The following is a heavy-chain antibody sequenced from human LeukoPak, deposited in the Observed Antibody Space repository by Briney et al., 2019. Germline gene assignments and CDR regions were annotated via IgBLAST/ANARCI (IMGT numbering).Heavy chain of an antibody. V-gene: IGHV4-61*05. J-gene: IGHJ4*02. CDR2: IYYSGST. Sequence: SETLSLTCTVSGGSISSSSYYWGWIRQPPGKGLEWIGYIYYSGSTNYNPSLKSRVTISVDTSKNQFSLKLSSVTAADTAVYYCAVSGSYYTLDYWGQGTLVTVSS. CDR1: GGSISSSSYY. CDR3: AVSGSYYTLDY. D-gene: IGHD1-26*01.